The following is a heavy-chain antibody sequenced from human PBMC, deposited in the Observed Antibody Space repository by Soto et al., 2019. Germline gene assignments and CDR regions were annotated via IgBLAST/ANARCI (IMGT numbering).Heavy chain of an antibody. CDR2: ISWNSGNI. J-gene: IGHJ5*02. Sequence: EVQLVESGGGLVQPGRSLRLSCAASGFTFGDYAMHWVRRAPGKGLEWVSGISWNSGNIGYADSVKGRFTISRDNAKNXXYLQMNSLRAEDRALYYCAKDYWPYSRPELWFGESWGQGTLVTVSS. D-gene: IGHD3-10*01. CDR1: GFTFGDYA. CDR3: AKDYWPYSRPELWFGES. V-gene: IGHV3-9*01.